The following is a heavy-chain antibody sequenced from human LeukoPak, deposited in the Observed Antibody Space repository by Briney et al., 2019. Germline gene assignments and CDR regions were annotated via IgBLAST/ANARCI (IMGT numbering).Heavy chain of an antibody. CDR3: ARTTTVRGTYYMDV. CDR2: IYSDNT. J-gene: IGHJ6*03. CDR1: GFTVSSNS. D-gene: IGHD3-10*01. Sequence: GGSLRLSCTVSGFTVSSNSMSWVRQAPGKGLEWVSFIYSDNTHYSDSVKGRFTISRDNSKNTLYLQMNSLRAEDTAVYYCARTTTVRGTYYMDVWGKGTTVTISS. V-gene: IGHV3-53*01.